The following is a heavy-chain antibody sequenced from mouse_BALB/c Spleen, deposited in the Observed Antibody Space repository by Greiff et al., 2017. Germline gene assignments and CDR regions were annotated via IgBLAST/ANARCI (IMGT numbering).Heavy chain of an antibody. Sequence: QVHVKQSGPELVKPGASVRISCKASGYTFTSYYIHWVKQRPGQGLEWIGWIYPGNVNTKYNEKFKGKATLTADKSSSTAYMQLSSLTSEDSAVYFCARYGNYAMDYWGQGTSVTVSS. CDR3: ARYGNYAMDY. CDR2: IYPGNVNT. CDR1: GYTFTSYY. V-gene: IGHV1S56*01. D-gene: IGHD1-1*01. J-gene: IGHJ4*01.